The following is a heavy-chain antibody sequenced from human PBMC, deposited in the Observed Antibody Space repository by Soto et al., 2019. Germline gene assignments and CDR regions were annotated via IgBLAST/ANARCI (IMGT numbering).Heavy chain of an antibody. CDR3: ARVRAAVAGDYAEYFQH. V-gene: IGHV1-46*01. D-gene: IGHD6-19*01. CDR1: GYSFTSHY. Sequence: ASVKVSCKASGYSFTSHYMHWVRQAPGQGLEWMGTINPGDATTNYAQKLQGRVTMTTDTSTSTAYMELRSLRSDDTAVYYCARVRAAVAGDYAEYFQHWGQGTLVTVSS. CDR2: INPGDATT. J-gene: IGHJ1*01.